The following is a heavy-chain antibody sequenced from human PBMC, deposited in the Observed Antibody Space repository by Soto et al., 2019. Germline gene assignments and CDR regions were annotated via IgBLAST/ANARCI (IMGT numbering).Heavy chain of an antibody. CDR1: GGTFSSYA. D-gene: IGHD6-19*01. Sequence: QVQLVQSGAAVKKPGSSVKVSCKASGGTFSSYAISWVRQAPGQGLVWMGGIIPIFGTANYAQKFQGRVTITADESTSTAYMELSSLRSEDTAVYYCARDRQWSSSGWQYFDYWGQGTLVTVSS. CDR2: IIPIFGTA. CDR3: ARDRQWSSSGWQYFDY. J-gene: IGHJ4*02. V-gene: IGHV1-69*01.